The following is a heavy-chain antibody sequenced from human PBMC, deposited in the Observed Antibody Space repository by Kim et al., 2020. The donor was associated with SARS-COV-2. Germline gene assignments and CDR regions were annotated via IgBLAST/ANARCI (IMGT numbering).Heavy chain of an antibody. D-gene: IGHD2-15*01. CDR3: ARDESGGYAGCGS. J-gene: IGHJ5*02. Sequence: SETLSLTCIVSGDSIRSTNYYWSWFRQPPGKALEWIGYIQHNGGTYYNPSLTGRVSISIDTSNNRFSLQLYYVTAADAAVYYCARDESGGYAGCGSWGQGILVTVSS. CDR2: IQHNGGT. CDR1: GDSIRSTNYY. V-gene: IGHV4-30-4*01.